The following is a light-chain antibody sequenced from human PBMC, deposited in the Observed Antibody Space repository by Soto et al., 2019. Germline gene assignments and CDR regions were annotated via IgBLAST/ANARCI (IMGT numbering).Light chain of an antibody. CDR1: SSEVGGYKY. J-gene: IGLJ3*02. Sequence: QSVLTQPRSVSGSPGQTVTISCTGTSSEVGGYKYVSWYQQYPGKAPKLMIHDVSRRPSGVPDRFSGSKSGNTASLTISGLQAEDEADYYCCSYAGTYTWVFGGGTKVTVL. CDR3: CSYAGTYTWV. CDR2: DVS. V-gene: IGLV2-11*01.